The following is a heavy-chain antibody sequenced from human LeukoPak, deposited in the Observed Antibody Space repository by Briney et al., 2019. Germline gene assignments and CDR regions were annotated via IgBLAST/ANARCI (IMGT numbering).Heavy chain of an antibody. J-gene: IGHJ6*03. Sequence: ASVKVSCKASGYTFTGYYMHWVRQAPGQGLEWMGWINPNSGGTNYAQKFQGRVTMTRDTSISTAYMELSRLRSDDTAVYYCARDPGSRSTLYLSYYYMDVWGKGTTVTVSS. CDR1: GYTFTGYY. V-gene: IGHV1-2*02. CDR2: INPNSGGT. D-gene: IGHD3-3*01. CDR3: ARDPGSRSTLYLSYYYMDV.